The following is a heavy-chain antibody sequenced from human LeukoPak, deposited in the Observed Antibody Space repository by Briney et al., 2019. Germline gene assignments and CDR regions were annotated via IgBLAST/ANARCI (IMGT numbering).Heavy chain of an antibody. CDR2: IYPGDSDT. V-gene: IGHV5-51*01. Sequence: GESLKISCKGSGYSFTSYWIGWVRQVPGKGLEWMGIIYPGDSDTRYSPSFQGQVTISADKSISTAYLQWSSLKASDTAMYYCARRYYGSGAQDYYYGMDVWGQGTTVTVSS. CDR3: ARRYYGSGAQDYYYGMDV. J-gene: IGHJ6*02. CDR1: GYSFTSYW. D-gene: IGHD3-10*01.